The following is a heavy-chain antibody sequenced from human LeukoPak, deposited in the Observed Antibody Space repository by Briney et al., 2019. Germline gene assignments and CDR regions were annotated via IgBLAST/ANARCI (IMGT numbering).Heavy chain of an antibody. CDR2: IYYSGST. CDR1: GGSISSYY. CDR3: ARRMEAHYDILTGYSGNYFDY. V-gene: IGHV4-59*08. Sequence: SETLSLTCTVSGGSISSYYWSWIRQPPGKGLEWIGYIYYSGSTNYNPSLKSRVTISVDTSKNQFSLKLSSVTAADTAVYYCARRMEAHYDILTGYSGNYFDYWGQGTLVTVSP. D-gene: IGHD3-9*01. J-gene: IGHJ4*02.